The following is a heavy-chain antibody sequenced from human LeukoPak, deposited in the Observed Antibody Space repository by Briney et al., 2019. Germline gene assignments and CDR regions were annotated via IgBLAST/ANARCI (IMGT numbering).Heavy chain of an antibody. D-gene: IGHD3-10*01. J-gene: IGHJ3*02. V-gene: IGHV4-59*01. CDR2: IYYSGST. CDR1: GGSISSYY. Sequence: SGTLSLTCTVSGGSISSYYWSWIRQPPGKGLEWIGYIYYSGSTNYNPSLKSRVTISVDTSKNQFSLKLSSVTAADTAVYYCARRITMVRGVNGDAFDIWGQGTMVTVSS. CDR3: ARRITMVRGVNGDAFDI.